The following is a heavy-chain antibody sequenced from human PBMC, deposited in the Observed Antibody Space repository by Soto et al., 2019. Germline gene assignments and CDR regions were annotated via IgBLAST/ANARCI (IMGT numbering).Heavy chain of an antibody. CDR2: IGTAGDT. Sequence: EVQLVESGGGLVQPGGSLRLSCAASGFTFSSYDMHWVRQATGKVLEWVSAIGTAGDTYYPGSVKGRFTISRENAKNSLYLQMNSLRAGDTAVYYCARAVRYGDYLLGYCDLWGRGTLVNVSS. CDR1: GFTFSSYD. CDR3: ARAVRYGDYLLGYCDL. D-gene: IGHD4-17*01. V-gene: IGHV3-13*01. J-gene: IGHJ2*01.